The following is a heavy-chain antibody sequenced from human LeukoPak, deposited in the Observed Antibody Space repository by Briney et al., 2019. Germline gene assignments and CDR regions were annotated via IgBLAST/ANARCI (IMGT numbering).Heavy chain of an antibody. CDR3: ASRSALVDTTTY. J-gene: IGHJ4*02. Sequence: GGSLRLSCAASGFTFSDYTMNWVRQAPGKGLAWVSYISSSSGTIYYADSVKGRFTISRDNAKNSLYLQMNSLRAEDTAVYYCASRSALVDTTTYWGQGTLVTVSS. D-gene: IGHD5-12*01. V-gene: IGHV3-48*01. CDR1: GFTFSDYT. CDR2: ISSSSGTI.